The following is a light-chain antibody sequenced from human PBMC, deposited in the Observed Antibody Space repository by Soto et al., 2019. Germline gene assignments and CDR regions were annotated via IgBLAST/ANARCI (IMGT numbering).Light chain of an antibody. V-gene: IGLV2-11*01. J-gene: IGLJ1*01. CDR3: CSYAGSYTEV. Sequence: QSALTQPRSVSGSPGQSVTISCTGTSSDVGGYNYVSWYQQHPGKAPKLMIYDVSKRPSGVPDRFSGSKSGNTASLTISGLQADDESDYYCCSYAGSYTEVFGTGTKLT. CDR2: DVS. CDR1: SSDVGGYNY.